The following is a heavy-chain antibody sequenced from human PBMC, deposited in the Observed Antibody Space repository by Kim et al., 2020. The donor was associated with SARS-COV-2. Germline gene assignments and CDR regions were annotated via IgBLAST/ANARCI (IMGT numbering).Heavy chain of an antibody. V-gene: IGHV3-11*04. CDR3: ARDFRRSHEYDY. Sequence: YYADSVKGRFTITRDNAKNSLYLQMNSLRAEDTAVYYCARDFRRSHEYDYWGQGTLVTVSS. D-gene: IGHD2-15*01. J-gene: IGHJ4*02.